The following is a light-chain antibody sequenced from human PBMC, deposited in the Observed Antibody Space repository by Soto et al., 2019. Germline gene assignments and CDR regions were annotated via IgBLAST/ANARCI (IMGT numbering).Light chain of an antibody. CDR3: QQYGSSPPRT. V-gene: IGKV3-20*01. CDR1: QSVSNDF. J-gene: IGKJ1*01. CDR2: GAS. Sequence: EIVLTQSPGILSLSPGERATLSCRASQSVSNDFLAWYQQKPGQAPRLLIYGASTRATDVPDRFSGSGSGADFTLTISRLEPKDFAVYYCQQYGSSPPRTSGQGTKVE.